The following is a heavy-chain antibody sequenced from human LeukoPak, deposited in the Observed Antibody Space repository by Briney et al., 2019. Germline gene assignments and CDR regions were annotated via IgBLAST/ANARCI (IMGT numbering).Heavy chain of an antibody. CDR3: ARNSVLTMYPISEEGWFDP. V-gene: IGHV4-38-2*01. CDR1: GYSISRGYY. D-gene: IGHD2-8*01. J-gene: IGHJ5*02. Sequence: SETLSLTYDVSGYSISRGYYWGWIRQPPGKGLEWIGSIYHSGSTYYNPSLKTRVTISIDTSKNQFALKLRSVTAADTAVYYCARNSVLTMYPISEEGWFDPWGQGTLVTVSS. CDR2: IYHSGST.